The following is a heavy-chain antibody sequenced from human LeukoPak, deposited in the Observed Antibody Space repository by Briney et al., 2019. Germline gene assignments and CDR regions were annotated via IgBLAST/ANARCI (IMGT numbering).Heavy chain of an antibody. J-gene: IGHJ6*03. CDR3: ARVTWGTFHYMDV. D-gene: IGHD7-27*01. CDR2: IYTSGTT. CDR1: GGSISSYY. Sequence: SEALSLTCTVSGGSISSYYWSWIRQPAGKGLEWIGRIYTSGTTDYSPSLKSRVTMSVDTSKNQFSLRLTSVTAADTAMYYCARVTWGTFHYMDVWGKGTTVTVSS. V-gene: IGHV4-4*07.